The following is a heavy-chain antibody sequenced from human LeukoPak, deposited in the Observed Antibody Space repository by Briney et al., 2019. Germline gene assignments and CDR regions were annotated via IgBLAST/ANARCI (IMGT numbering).Heavy chain of an antibody. V-gene: IGHV3-23*01. CDR3: AKAHYYDSSGYYYYYYMDV. CDR2: ISGSGGST. J-gene: IGHJ6*03. D-gene: IGHD3-22*01. Sequence: GGSLRLSCAASGFTFSSYAMSWVRQAPGKGLEWVSAISGSGGSTYYADSVKGRFTISRDNSKNTLYLQMNSLRAEDTAVYYCAKAHYYDSSGYYYYYYMDVWGKGTTVTISS. CDR1: GFTFSSYA.